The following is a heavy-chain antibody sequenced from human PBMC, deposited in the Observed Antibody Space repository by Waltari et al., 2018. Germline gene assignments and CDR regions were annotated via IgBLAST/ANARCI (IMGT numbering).Heavy chain of an antibody. CDR1: GFIFSSHG. CDR3: AKDGDYSLTEYDALDV. Sequence: VQLLESGGGVVKPGGSLRLSCAASGFIFSSHGTHWVRQIPGKGLEWGAVISFDDKKIFDGDSGRGRFTISGDNSSNIVFIQRNSFRPEDSGVYYCAKDGDYSLTEYDALDVWGQGTVVTVSP. V-gene: IGHV3-30*02. J-gene: IGHJ3*01. CDR2: ISFDDKKI. D-gene: IGHD4-17*01.